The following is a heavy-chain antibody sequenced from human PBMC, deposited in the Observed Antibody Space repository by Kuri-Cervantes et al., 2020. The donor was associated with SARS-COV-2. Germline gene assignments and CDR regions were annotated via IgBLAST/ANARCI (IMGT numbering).Heavy chain of an antibody. CDR1: GFTFSSYS. D-gene: IGHD3-9*01. Sequence: GESLKISCAASGFTFSSYSMNWVRQAPGKGLEWVSSISSSSSYIYYADSVKGRFTISRDNAKNSLYLQMNSLRAEDTAVYYCARLRYFDWLYYPNYFDYWGQGTRVTVSS. J-gene: IGHJ4*02. CDR3: ARLRYFDWLYYPNYFDY. CDR2: ISSSSSYI. V-gene: IGHV3-21*01.